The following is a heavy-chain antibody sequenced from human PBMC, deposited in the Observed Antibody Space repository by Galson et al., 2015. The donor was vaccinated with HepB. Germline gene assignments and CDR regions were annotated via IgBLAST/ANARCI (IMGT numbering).Heavy chain of an antibody. CDR1: GYIFTNYW. CDR2: IYPGDSDT. V-gene: IGHV5-51*01. CDR3: ARRGWGSSFWYFDL. J-gene: IGHJ2*01. Sequence: QSGAEVKEPGESLKISCKASGYIFTNYWIGWVRHMPGKGLEWMGRIYPGDSDTTYSPSFQGQVTISADKSIGTAYLQWNSLKASDTAIYYCARRGWGSSFWYFDLWGHGTLVTASS. D-gene: IGHD7-27*01.